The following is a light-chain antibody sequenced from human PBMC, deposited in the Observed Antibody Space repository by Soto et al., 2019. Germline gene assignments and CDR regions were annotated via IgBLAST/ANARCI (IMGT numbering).Light chain of an antibody. V-gene: IGLV2-14*01. CDR2: DVS. Sequence: QSVLTQPVSVSGSPGQSITISCTGTSSDVGGYNYVSWYQQHPGKAPKLMIYDVSYRPSGVSNRFSGSKSGDTASLTISGLQAEDEADYYCSSYTGSTSYVFGTGTKVTVL. CDR3: SSYTGSTSYV. J-gene: IGLJ1*01. CDR1: SSDVGGYNY.